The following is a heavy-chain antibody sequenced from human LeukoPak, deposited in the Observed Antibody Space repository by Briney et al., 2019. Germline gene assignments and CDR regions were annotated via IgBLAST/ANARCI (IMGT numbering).Heavy chain of an antibody. D-gene: IGHD4-11*01. V-gene: IGHV3-48*03. J-gene: IGHJ4*02. CDR3: ARAMTS. CDR2: ISSSGTII. CDR1: GFTISSYE. Sequence: PGGSLSLTRTASGFTISSYEMYWIRQAPGKGLEWVSHISSSGTIIYYADSVKGRFTISRDNAKNSLYLQMSSLRAEDTAVYYCARAMTSWGQGT.